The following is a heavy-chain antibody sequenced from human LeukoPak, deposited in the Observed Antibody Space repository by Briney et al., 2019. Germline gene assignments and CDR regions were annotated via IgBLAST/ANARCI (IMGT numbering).Heavy chain of an antibody. CDR1: GFTVSVNY. J-gene: IGHJ4*02. D-gene: IGHD5-18*01. Sequence: GGSLRLSCAASGFTVSVNYMSWVRQAPGKGLEWVSVLYSSGSTNYADSVKGRFTISRDNSENTLSLQMNSLRAEDTAVYYCARDGGYSYGPPASYYFDYWGQGTLVTVSS. CDR2: LYSSGST. V-gene: IGHV3-66*01. CDR3: ARDGGYSYGPPASYYFDY.